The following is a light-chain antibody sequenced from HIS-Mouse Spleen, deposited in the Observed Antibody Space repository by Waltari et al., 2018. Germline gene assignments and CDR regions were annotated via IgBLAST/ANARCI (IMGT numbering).Light chain of an antibody. V-gene: IGLV3-1*01. CDR2: QDS. Sequence: SYELTQPPSVSVSPGQTASITCSGDKLGAKYACWYQQKPGQSPVLVIYQDSKRPSGIPERFSGSNSGNTATLTISGTQAMDEADYYCQAWDSSTYNYVFGTGTKVTVL. J-gene: IGLJ1*01. CDR3: QAWDSSTYNYV. CDR1: KLGAKY.